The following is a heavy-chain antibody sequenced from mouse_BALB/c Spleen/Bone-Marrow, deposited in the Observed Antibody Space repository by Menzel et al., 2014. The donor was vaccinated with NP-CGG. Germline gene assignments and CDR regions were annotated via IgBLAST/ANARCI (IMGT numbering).Heavy chain of an antibody. Sequence: VQLQESAGELARPGASVKMSCKASGYTFTSNTIQWVKQRPGQGLEWIGYINPTRGYTDYNQKFKDKTTLTAGKSYSTAYMQLSSLTSEDSAVYYCAREATYYAYFDYWGQGTILTVSS. CDR1: GYTFTSNT. CDR3: AREATYYAYFDY. CDR2: INPTRGYT. D-gene: IGHD1-1*01. V-gene: IGHV1-4*02. J-gene: IGHJ2*01.